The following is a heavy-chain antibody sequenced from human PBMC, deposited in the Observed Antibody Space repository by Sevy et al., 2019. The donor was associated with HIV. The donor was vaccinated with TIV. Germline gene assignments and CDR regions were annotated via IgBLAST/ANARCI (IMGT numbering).Heavy chain of an antibody. Sequence: GGSLRLSCTASGFTFASYSMNWVRQTPGKGLEWVSCINIRSTDIKYADSVRGRFTISRDNAKNSLYLQMDSLRAEDTAVYDCARDSRRWLQSPDAFDIWGRGTMVTVSS. D-gene: IGHD5-12*01. CDR2: INIRSTDI. CDR3: ARDSRRWLQSPDAFDI. J-gene: IGHJ3*02. V-gene: IGHV3-21*03. CDR1: GFTFASYS.